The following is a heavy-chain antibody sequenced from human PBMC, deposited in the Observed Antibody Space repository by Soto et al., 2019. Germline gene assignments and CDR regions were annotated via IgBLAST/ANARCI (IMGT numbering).Heavy chain of an antibody. CDR2: NYYSGST. V-gene: IGHV4-39*01. J-gene: IGHJ6*02. CDR3: LRHIGSSWYSFYYYYGMDV. D-gene: IGHD6-13*01. CDR1: GGPISSSSYY. Sequence: SETLSLTCTVSGGPISSSSYYWGWIRQPTGKGLERIGRNYYSGSTYYNTSLKSRVTISVDTSMNQFSMKLSSVTAADTAVYYCLRHIGSSWYSFYYYYGMDVWGQGTTVTVSS.